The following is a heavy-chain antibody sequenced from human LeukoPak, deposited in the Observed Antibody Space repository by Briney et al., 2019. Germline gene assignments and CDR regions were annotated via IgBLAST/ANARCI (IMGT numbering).Heavy chain of an antibody. D-gene: IGHD6-6*01. CDR2: INHSGST. CDR1: GGSFSGYY. V-gene: IGHV4-34*01. CDR3: ARGHIVAARPKLPYDY. J-gene: IGHJ4*02. Sequence: SETLSLSCAVYGGSFSGYYWSWIRQPPGKGLEWIGEINHSGSTNYNPPLKSRVTISVDTSKNQFSLKLSSVTAADTAVYYCARGHIVAARPKLPYDYWGQGTLVTVSS.